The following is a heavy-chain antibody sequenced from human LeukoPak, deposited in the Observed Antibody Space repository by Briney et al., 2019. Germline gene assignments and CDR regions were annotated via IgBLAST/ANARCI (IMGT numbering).Heavy chain of an antibody. J-gene: IGHJ4*02. CDR2: IYYSGST. CDR3: ARRGYSGYDYFIEN. CDR1: GGSISSYH. D-gene: IGHD5-12*01. V-gene: IGHV4-59*01. Sequence: PSETLSLTCTVSGGSISSYHWSWIRQPPGKGLEWIGYIYYSGSTNYNPSLKSRVTISVDTSKNQFSLKLSSVTAADTAVYYCARRGYSGYDYFIENWGQGTLVTVSS.